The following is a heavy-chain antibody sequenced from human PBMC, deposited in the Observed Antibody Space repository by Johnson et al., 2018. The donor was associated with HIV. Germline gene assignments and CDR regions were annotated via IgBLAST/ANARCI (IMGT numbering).Heavy chain of an antibody. CDR3: ASSSPYSGSYGDAFDI. D-gene: IGHD1-26*01. V-gene: IGHV3-30-3*01. CDR2: VSFDGSNK. Sequence: QMQLVESGGGIVQPGRSLRLSCAASGFTFRNYGMHWVRQAPGKGLEWVASVSFDGSNKYYADSVKGRFTISRDNSKNTLYLQMISLRTEDTAVYYCASSSPYSGSYGDAFDIWGQGTLVTVSS. CDR1: GFTFRNYG. J-gene: IGHJ3*02.